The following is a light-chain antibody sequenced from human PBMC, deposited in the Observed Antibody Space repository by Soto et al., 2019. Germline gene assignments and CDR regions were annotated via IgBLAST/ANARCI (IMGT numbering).Light chain of an antibody. Sequence: DIQMTQSPSTLSASVGDRVTITCRASQSCSWLAWYQQKPGKAPKLLIYKTSTLESGVPSRFSGSGSGTEFTLTISSLQPDDFATYYCQQYNSNPLTFGGGTKVEIK. CDR3: QQYNSNPLT. CDR1: QSCSW. V-gene: IGKV1-5*03. J-gene: IGKJ4*01. CDR2: KTS.